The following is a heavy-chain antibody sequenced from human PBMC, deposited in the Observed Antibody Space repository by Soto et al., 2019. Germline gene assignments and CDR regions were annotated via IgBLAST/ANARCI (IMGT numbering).Heavy chain of an antibody. Sequence: PGGSLRLSCAASGFTFSSYGMHWVRQAPGKGLEWVAVISYDGSNKYYADSVKGRFTISRDNSKNTLYLQMNSLRAEDTAVYYCAKDDTYSGSSDSNYGMDVWGQGTTGTVS. D-gene: IGHD1-26*01. V-gene: IGHV3-30*18. J-gene: IGHJ6*02. CDR3: AKDDTYSGSSDSNYGMDV. CDR2: ISYDGSNK. CDR1: GFTFSSYG.